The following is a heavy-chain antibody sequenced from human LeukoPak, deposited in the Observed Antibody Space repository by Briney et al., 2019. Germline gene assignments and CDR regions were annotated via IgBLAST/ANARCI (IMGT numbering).Heavy chain of an antibody. CDR2: ITGSGGST. CDR1: GFTFSSYA. V-gene: IGHV3-23*01. Sequence: GGSLRLSCAASGFTFSSYAMSWVRQAPGKGLEWVSAITGSGGSTYYADSVKGRFTISRDNSKNTLYLQMNSLRAEDTAVYYCAKDSESYDSSGSTIDYWGQGTLVTVSS. D-gene: IGHD3-22*01. J-gene: IGHJ4*02. CDR3: AKDSESYDSSGSTIDY.